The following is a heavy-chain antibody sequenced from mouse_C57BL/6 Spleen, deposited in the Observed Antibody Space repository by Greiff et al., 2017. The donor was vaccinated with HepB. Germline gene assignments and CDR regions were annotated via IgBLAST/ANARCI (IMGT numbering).Heavy chain of an antibody. J-gene: IGHJ4*01. D-gene: IGHD1-1*01. V-gene: IGHV1-9*01. Sequence: VQLQQSGAELMKPGASVKLSCKATGYTFTGYWIEWVKQRPGHGLEWIGEILPGSGSTNYNEKFKGKATFTADTSSNTAYMKLSSLTTEDSAIYYCARWGITTVVATDYAMDYWGQGTSVTVSS. CDR3: ARWGITTVVATDYAMDY. CDR1: GYTFTGYW. CDR2: ILPGSGST.